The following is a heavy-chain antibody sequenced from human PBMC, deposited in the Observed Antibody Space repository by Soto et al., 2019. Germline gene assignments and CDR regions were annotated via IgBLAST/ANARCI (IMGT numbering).Heavy chain of an antibody. D-gene: IGHD2-15*01. Sequence: SVKVSCKASGGTFSSYTISWVRQAPGQGLEWMGRIIPILGIANYAQKFQGRVTITADKSTSTAYMELSSLRSEDTAVYYCARDPRSCSGGSCYFFDYWGQGTLVTVSS. CDR2: IIPILGIA. CDR1: GGTFSSYT. V-gene: IGHV1-69*04. J-gene: IGHJ4*02. CDR3: ARDPRSCSGGSCYFFDY.